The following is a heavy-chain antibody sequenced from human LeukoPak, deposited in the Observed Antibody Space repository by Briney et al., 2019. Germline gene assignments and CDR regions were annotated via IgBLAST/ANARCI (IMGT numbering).Heavy chain of an antibody. V-gene: IGHV4-61*02. Sequence: SETLSLTCTVSGGSISSGSYYWSWIRQPAGKGLEWIGRIYTSGSTNYNPSLKSRVTISVDTSKNQFSLKLSSVTAADTAVYYCARHYPWFGELLNFDYWGQGTLVTVSS. CDR2: IYTSGST. D-gene: IGHD3-10*01. CDR1: GGSISSGSYY. J-gene: IGHJ4*02. CDR3: ARHYPWFGELLNFDY.